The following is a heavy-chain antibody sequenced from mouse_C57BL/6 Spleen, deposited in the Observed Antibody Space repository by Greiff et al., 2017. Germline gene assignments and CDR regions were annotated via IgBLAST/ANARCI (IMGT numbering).Heavy chain of an antibody. CDR3: AREERYGYFDY. V-gene: IGHV5-16*01. D-gene: IGHD2-14*01. CDR1: GFTFSDYY. Sequence: DVHLVESEGGLVQPGSSMKLSCTASGFTFSDYYMAWVRQVPEKGLEWVANINYDGSSTYYLDSLKSRFIISRDNAKNILYLQMSSLKSEDTATYYCAREERYGYFDYWGQGTTLTVSS. CDR2: INYDGSST. J-gene: IGHJ2*01.